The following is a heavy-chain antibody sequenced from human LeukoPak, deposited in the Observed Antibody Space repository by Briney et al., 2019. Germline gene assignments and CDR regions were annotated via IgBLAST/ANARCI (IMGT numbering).Heavy chain of an antibody. V-gene: IGHV1-46*01. J-gene: IGHJ4*02. Sequence: ASVKVSCKASGYTFTSYYMHWVRQAPGQGLEWMGIINPSGGSTSYAQEFQGRVTMTRDTSTSTVYMELSSLRSEDTAVYYCARVRYAEPYFDYWGQGTLVTVSS. D-gene: IGHD2-8*01. CDR3: ARVRYAEPYFDY. CDR1: GYTFTSYY. CDR2: INPSGGST.